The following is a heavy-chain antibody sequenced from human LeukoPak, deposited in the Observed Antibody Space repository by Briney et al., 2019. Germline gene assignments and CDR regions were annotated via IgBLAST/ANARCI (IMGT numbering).Heavy chain of an antibody. CDR2: ISGSGSST. D-gene: IGHD5-18*01. J-gene: IGHJ3*02. CDR1: GFTFSSYA. V-gene: IGHV3-23*01. CDR3: AKSRESYRDAFDI. Sequence: HPGGSLRLSCAASGFTFSSYAMSWVRQAPGKGLEWVSAISGSGSSTYYADSVKGRFTISRDNSKNTLYLQMNSLRAEDTAVYYCAKSRESYRDAFDIWGQGTMVTVSS.